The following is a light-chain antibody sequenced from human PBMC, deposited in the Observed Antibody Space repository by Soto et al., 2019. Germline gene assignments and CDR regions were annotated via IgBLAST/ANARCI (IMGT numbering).Light chain of an antibody. CDR1: QSVSSSY. J-gene: IGKJ4*01. CDR3: QQYGSSSLT. CDR2: GAS. Sequence: EIVLTQSPGTLSLSPGERATLSCRASQSVSSSYLAWYLQKPGQAPRLLIYGASSRATGIPDRFSGSGSGTDFTLTISRLEPEDFAVYYCQQYGSSSLTFGGGTKVEIK. V-gene: IGKV3-20*01.